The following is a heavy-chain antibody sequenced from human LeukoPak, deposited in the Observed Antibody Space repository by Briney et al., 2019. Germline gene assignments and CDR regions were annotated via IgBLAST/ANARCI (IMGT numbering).Heavy chain of an antibody. CDR1: GFTFSRYS. CDR3: ARGNSDYDHDY. J-gene: IGHJ4*02. Sequence: PGGSLRLSCAASGFTFSRYSMNWVRQAPGKGLEWVSSISTTSRYIYYADSVQGRFTVTRDSAKNSLSLQMNSLRADDTAVYYCARGNSDYDHDYWGQGTLVTVSS. D-gene: IGHD5-12*01. CDR2: ISTTSRYI. V-gene: IGHV3-21*01.